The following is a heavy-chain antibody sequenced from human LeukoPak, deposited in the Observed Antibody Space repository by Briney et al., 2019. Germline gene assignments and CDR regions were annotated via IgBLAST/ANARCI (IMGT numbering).Heavy chain of an antibody. Sequence: GGSLRLSCAASGLTFSSYAMSWVRQAPGKGLEWVSTITHGGDKTSYADSVKGRFSISRDNSKNTLYLQMNSLRAEDTAVYFCXXEYYYDSSGALGYWGQGTLVTVSS. D-gene: IGHD3-22*01. CDR2: ITHGGDKT. J-gene: IGHJ4*02. CDR1: GLTFSSYA. CDR3: XXEYYYDSSGALGY. V-gene: IGHV3-23*01.